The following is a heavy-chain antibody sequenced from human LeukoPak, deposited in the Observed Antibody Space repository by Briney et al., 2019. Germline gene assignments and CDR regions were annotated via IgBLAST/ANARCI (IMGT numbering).Heavy chain of an antibody. CDR1: GFTFNKYT. V-gene: IGHV3-21*04. J-gene: IGHJ2*01. CDR2: ISTSSSYI. CDR3: AKDGYYDSSAYYYVRYFDL. D-gene: IGHD3-22*01. Sequence: GGSLRLSCAASGFTFNKYTMNWVRQAPGKGLEWVSSISTSSSYIYYADSVKGRFTISRDNAKNSLYLQMNSLRAEDTAVYYCAKDGYYDSSAYYYVRYFDLWGRGTLVTVSS.